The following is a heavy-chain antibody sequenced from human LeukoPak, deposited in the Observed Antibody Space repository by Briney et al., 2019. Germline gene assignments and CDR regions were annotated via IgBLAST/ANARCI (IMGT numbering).Heavy chain of an antibody. Sequence: SETLSLTCTVSGGSISSSSYYWGWIRQPPGKGLEWIGSIYYGGSTYYNPSLKSRVTISVDTSKNQFSLKLSSVTAADTAVYYCARLVDFWSGSVRFDPWGQGTLVTVSS. J-gene: IGHJ5*02. D-gene: IGHD3-3*01. CDR2: IYYGGST. V-gene: IGHV4-39*01. CDR3: ARLVDFWSGSVRFDP. CDR1: GGSISSSSYY.